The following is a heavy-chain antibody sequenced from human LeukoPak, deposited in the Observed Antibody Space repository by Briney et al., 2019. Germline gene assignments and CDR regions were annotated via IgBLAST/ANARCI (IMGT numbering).Heavy chain of an antibody. J-gene: IGHJ6*03. D-gene: IGHD3-22*01. CDR1: GFTFSSYA. Sequence: GSLRLSCAASGFTFSSYAMHWVRQPPGKGLEWIGYIYYSGSTNYNPSLKSRVTISVDTSKNQFSLKLSSVTAADTAVYYCAREADYYDRSGPYYYYYMDVWGKGTTVTVSS. CDR2: IYYSGST. CDR3: AREADYYDRSGPYYYYYMDV. V-gene: IGHV4-59*01.